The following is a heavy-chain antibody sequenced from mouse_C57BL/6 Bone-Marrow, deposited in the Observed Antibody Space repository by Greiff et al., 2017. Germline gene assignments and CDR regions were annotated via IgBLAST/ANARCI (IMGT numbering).Heavy chain of an antibody. V-gene: IGHV2-2*01. Sequence: TDYNAAFISRLSISQDNAKSQVFFKMNSLQADDTARYYCAREGQDYYAMDYWGQGTSVTVSS. J-gene: IGHJ4*01. CDR2: T. CDR3: AREGQDYYAMDY.